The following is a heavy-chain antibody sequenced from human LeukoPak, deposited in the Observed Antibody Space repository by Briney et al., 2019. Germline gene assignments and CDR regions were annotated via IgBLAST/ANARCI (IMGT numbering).Heavy chain of an antibody. Sequence: GGSLRLSCAASGFTVSSNYMSWVRQAPGKGLEWVSFIYSGGNTYYTDSVKGRFTISRDNTKNTLYLQMNSLRAEDTAVYYCARDPSSSWYLYYHCYMDVWGKGTTVTVSS. D-gene: IGHD6-13*01. J-gene: IGHJ6*03. V-gene: IGHV3-53*01. CDR2: IYSGGNT. CDR3: ARDPSSSWYLYYHCYMDV. CDR1: GFTVSSNY.